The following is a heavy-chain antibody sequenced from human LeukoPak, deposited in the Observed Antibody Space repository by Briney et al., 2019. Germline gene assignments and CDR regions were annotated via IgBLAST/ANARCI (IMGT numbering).Heavy chain of an antibody. V-gene: IGHV3-30*18. CDR3: AKTTARGGYYYYGLDV. CDR1: GFTFSNYG. Sequence: PRGSLRLSCAASGFTFSNYGMDWVRQAPGKGLEWVAIISDDGSRKFYADSVKGRFTISRDNSKNTLYLEMNSLRAEDTAVYYCAKTTARGGYYYYGLDVWGQGATVTVSS. CDR2: ISDDGSRK. J-gene: IGHJ6*02. D-gene: IGHD4-4*01.